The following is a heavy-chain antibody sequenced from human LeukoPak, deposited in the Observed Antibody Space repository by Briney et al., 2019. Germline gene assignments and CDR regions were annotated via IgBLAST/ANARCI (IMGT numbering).Heavy chain of an antibody. J-gene: IGHJ3*02. V-gene: IGHV4-59*12. CDR3: ARLERWLQYRAFDI. D-gene: IGHD5-24*01. CDR1: GDSMSRNY. Sequence: SETLSLTCTVSGDSMSRNYWSWIRQSPGKGLEWIGYVFYRGGTNYNPSLRGRATLSVDASKNQVSLKLNSVTAADTAVYYCARLERWLQYRAFDIWGQGTMVTVSS. CDR2: VFYRGGT.